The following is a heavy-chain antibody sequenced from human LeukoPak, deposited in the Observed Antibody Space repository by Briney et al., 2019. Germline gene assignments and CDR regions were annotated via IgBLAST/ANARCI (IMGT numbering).Heavy chain of an antibody. D-gene: IGHD5-24*01. J-gene: IGHJ5*01. CDR1: GYTFTSYY. Sequence: ASVKVSCKASGYTFTSYYMHWVRQAPGQGLEWMGIINPVGGSTTYAQNFQGRVIMSRDTSTSTVYMELSSLRSEDTAVYYCARSPEMATIPGIHSQNWFDSWGRGTLVTVSS. CDR2: INPVGGST. V-gene: IGHV1-46*01. CDR3: ARSPEMATIPGIHSQNWFDS.